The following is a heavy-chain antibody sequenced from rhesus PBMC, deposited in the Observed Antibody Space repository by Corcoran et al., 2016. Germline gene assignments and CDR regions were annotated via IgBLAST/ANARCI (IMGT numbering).Heavy chain of an antibody. CDR3: TTADYGY. J-gene: IGHJ4*01. D-gene: IGHD3-9*01. CDR2: IKRKADGETG. CDR1: GFTFSNSW. Sequence: LVQPGGSLRLSCAASGFTFSNSWMSWVRQAPGKGLEWVARIKRKADGETGDYAASVKGRFTISRDDSKNTLYLQMNSLKTEDTAVYYCTTADYGYWGQGVLVTVSS. V-gene: IGHV3-30*02.